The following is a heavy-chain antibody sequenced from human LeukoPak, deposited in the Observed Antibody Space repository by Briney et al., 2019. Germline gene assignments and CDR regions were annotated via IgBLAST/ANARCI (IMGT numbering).Heavy chain of an antibody. CDR2: VNESGGT. D-gene: IGHD1-26*01. Sequence: SETLSLTCAVYVGSFSGYHWNWIRQAPGKGPGWIGEVNESGGTNINPSLRSRVILSVDTSMNQFSLKLISVTAADTAVYYCARGQGATMPKVGKNWFDPWGQGTRVIVSS. CDR3: ARGQGATMPKVGKNWFDP. J-gene: IGHJ5*02. V-gene: IGHV4-34*01. CDR1: VGSFSGYH.